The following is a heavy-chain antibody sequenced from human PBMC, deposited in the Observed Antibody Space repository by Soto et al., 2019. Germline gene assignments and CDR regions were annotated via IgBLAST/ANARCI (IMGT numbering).Heavy chain of an antibody. Sequence: EVQLVESGGVLVQPGGSVRLSCAASGFTFNNYWMALVRQAPGKGLECGANINQAGTDKYYVDSVKGRFIISRDNTKNSVYLQINSLRGDDTAVYYCCRGSGSFDSWGQGTLVTVSS. CDR3: CRGSGSFDS. V-gene: IGHV3-7*01. J-gene: IGHJ4*02. CDR2: INQAGTDK. CDR1: GFTFNNYW.